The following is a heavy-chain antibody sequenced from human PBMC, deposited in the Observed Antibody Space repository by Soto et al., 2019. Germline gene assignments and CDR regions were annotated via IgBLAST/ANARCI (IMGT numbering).Heavy chain of an antibody. D-gene: IGHD3-10*01. CDR2: INPNSGNI. J-gene: IGHJ4*02. CDR3: ARGRASGSYYLLDC. CDR1: GNTFTSYD. V-gene: IGHV1-8*01. Sequence: QVQLVQSGAEVKKPGASVKVSCKASGNTFTSYDINWVRQATGHGLEWMGWINPNSGNIGYAQKFQGRVTMTRDTAIRTAYMEVSRLRSDDTAVYYCARGRASGSYYLLDCCGQGTLVTVSS.